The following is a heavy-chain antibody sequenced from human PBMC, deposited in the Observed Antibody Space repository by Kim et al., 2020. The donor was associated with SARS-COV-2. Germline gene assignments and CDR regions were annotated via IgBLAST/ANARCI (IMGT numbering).Heavy chain of an antibody. CDR2: ISAYNGNT. Sequence: ASVKVSCKASGYTFTSYGISWVRQAPGQGLEWMGWISAYNGNTNYAQKLQGRVTMTTDTSTSTAYMELRSLRSDDTAVYYCARGSANPGEFDWLLPDARYYGMDVWGQGTTVTVS. D-gene: IGHD3-9*01. CDR3: ARGSANPGEFDWLLPDARYYGMDV. J-gene: IGHJ6*02. CDR1: GYTFTSYG. V-gene: IGHV1-18*01.